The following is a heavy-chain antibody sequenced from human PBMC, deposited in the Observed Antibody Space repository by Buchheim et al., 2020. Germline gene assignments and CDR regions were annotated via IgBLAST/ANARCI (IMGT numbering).Heavy chain of an antibody. CDR2: IYYSGST. V-gene: IGHV4-59*01. CDR3: ARDLMVRGNTGDY. D-gene: IGHD3-10*01. CDR1: GGSISSYY. J-gene: IGHJ4*02. Sequence: QVQLQESGPGLVKPSETLSLTCTVSGGSISSYYWSWIRQPPGKGLEWIGYIYYSGSTNYNPSLKSRVTISVDTSKNQFSLKLSSVTAADTAVYYCARDLMVRGNTGDYWGQGTL.